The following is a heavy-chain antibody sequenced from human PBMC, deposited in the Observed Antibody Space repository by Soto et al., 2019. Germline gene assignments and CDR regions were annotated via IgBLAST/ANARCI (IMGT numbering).Heavy chain of an antibody. V-gene: IGHV1-69*05. CDR2: IIPIFGTA. J-gene: IGHJ4*02. D-gene: IGHD1-26*01. Sequence: ASVKVSCKASGGTFSSYAISWVRQAPGQGLEWMGGIIPIFGTANYAQKLQGRVTMTTDTSTSTAYMELRSLRSDDTAVYYCARWELLRYFDYWGQGTLVTVSS. CDR3: ARWELLRYFDY. CDR1: GGTFSSYA.